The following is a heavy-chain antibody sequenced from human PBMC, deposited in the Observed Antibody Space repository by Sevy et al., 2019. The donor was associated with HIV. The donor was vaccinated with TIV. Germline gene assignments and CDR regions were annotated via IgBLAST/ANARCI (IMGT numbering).Heavy chain of an antibody. CDR1: GGSISSSSYY. Sequence: SETLSLTCTVPGGSISSSSYYWGWIRQPPGKGLEWIGSIYYSGSTYYNPSLKSRVTISVDTSKNQFSLKLSPVTAADTAVYYCARGLLTRENWFDPWGQGTLVTVSS. J-gene: IGHJ5*02. V-gene: IGHV4-39*01. D-gene: IGHD2-15*01. CDR3: ARGLLTRENWFDP. CDR2: IYYSGST.